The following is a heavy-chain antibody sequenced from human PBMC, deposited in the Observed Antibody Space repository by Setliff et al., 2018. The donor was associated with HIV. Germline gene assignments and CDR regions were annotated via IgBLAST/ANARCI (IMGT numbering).Heavy chain of an antibody. J-gene: IGHJ5*02. CDR3: ATGKLSGSGSPIYNWFDP. CDR1: GYAFTGYY. Sequence: ASVKVSCKASGYAFTGYYLHWVRQAPGQGLEWMGWINTHTGNTNSAQRFQGRVTMTTDTSTSTAYMELSSLRSEDTAVYYCATGKLSGSGSPIYNWFDPWGQGTLVTVSS. CDR2: INTHTGNT. V-gene: IGHV1-18*04. D-gene: IGHD3-10*01.